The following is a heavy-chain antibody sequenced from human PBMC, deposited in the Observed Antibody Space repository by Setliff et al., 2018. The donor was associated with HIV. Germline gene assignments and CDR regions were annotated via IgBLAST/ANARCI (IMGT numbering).Heavy chain of an antibody. V-gene: IGHV1-69*13. CDR3: ARERRYCSGGSCSKFFDY. D-gene: IGHD2-15*01. CDR2: IIPIFGTA. CDR1: GGTFSSYA. Sequence: VQVSCKASGGTFSSYAISWVRQAPGQGLEWMGGIIPIFGTANDAQKFQGRVTITTDESTSTAYMELSSLRSEDTTVSSCARERRYCSGGSCSKFFDYWGQGTLVTVSS. J-gene: IGHJ4*02.